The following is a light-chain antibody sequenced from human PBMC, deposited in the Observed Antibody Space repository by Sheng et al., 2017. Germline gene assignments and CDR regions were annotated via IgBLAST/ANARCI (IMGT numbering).Light chain of an antibody. CDR2: AAS. V-gene: IGKV1-NL1*01. Sequence: DVQMTQSPSTLSASLGDRVTITCRASQGVSNSLAWYQQKPGKAPKLLLYAASRLQSGVPSRFSGSGSGTAYTLTISGLQPEDFASYYCQQYYTTPTFGQGTKVEIK. CDR1: QGVSNS. CDR3: QQYYTTPT. J-gene: IGKJ1*01.